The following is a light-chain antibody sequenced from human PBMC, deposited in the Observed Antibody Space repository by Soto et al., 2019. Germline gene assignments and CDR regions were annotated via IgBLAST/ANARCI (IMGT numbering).Light chain of an antibody. V-gene: IGKV1-39*01. CDR3: QQSYSTPRT. J-gene: IGKJ1*01. CDR2: AAS. CDR1: QGISSY. Sequence: IQLTQSPSSLYGSVGDRVTISCRASQGISSYLNWYQEKPGKAPKVLIYAASSLQSGVPSRFSGSGAGTDFTLTISSLQPEDFATYYCQQSYSTPRTFGQGTKVDIK.